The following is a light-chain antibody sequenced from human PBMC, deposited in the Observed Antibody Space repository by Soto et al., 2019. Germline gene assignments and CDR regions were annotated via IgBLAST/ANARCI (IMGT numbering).Light chain of an antibody. CDR1: SGDIGSYNR. Sequence: QSARTQPASVSVSPGQSITSSCTGTSGDIGSYNRVSWYQQHPGKAPKLIIYEVTDRPSGVSNRFSGSKSGNTASLTISGLQAEDEAEYYCSSYTNINTRACVFGTGTKVTVL. CDR2: EVT. CDR3: SSYTNINTRACV. J-gene: IGLJ1*01. V-gene: IGLV2-14*01.